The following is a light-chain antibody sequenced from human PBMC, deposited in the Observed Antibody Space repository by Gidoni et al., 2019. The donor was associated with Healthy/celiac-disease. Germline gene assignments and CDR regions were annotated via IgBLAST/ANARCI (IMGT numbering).Light chain of an antibody. J-gene: IGKJ2*02. V-gene: IGKV1-39*01. CDR3: QQSYSTPPST. CDR2: AAS. Sequence: DIQMTQSLSSLSASVGDRVTITCRASQSIRSYLNWYQQKPGKAPKLLIYAASSLQSGVPSRFSGSGSGTDFTTTISSLQPEDFATYYCQQSYSTPPSTFGQGTKLEIK. CDR1: QSIRSY.